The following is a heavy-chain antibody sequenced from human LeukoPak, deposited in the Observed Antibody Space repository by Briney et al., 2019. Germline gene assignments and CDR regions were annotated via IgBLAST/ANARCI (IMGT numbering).Heavy chain of an antibody. D-gene: IGHD1-1*01. V-gene: IGHV4-39*01. CDR2: IYYSGST. CDR1: GGSISSSSYY. Sequence: PSETLSLTCTVSGGSISSSSYYWGWIRQPPGKGLEWIGSIYYSGSTYYNPSLKSRVTISVDTSKNQFSLKLSSVTAADTAVYYCARYGVQLTSIDYWGQGTLVTVSS. CDR3: ARYGVQLTSIDY. J-gene: IGHJ4*02.